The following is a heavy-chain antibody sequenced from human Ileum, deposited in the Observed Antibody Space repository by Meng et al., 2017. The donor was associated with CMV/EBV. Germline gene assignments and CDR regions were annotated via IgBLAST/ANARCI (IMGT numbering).Heavy chain of an antibody. CDR2: IWYDGSNK. CDR1: GLTFSTYG. J-gene: IGHJ4*02. D-gene: IGHD5-18*01. V-gene: IGHV3-33*01. CDR3: ARAPGRYNNYFDS. Sequence: GGSLRLSCAASGLTFSTYGMHWVRQAPGRGLEWVAVIWYDGSNKKYADFVKGRFTISRDNSKNTLYLQMNIVRAEGTAVYYCARAPGRYNNYFDSWGQGTLVTVSS.